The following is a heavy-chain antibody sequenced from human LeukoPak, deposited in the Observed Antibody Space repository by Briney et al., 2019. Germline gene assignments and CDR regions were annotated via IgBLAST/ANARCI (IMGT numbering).Heavy chain of an antibody. D-gene: IGHD1-26*01. CDR2: ISTSSYYI. Sequence: GGSLRLSCAASGFTFRSYGMNWVRQAPGKGLEWVSYISTSSYYIYYADSVKGRFTISRDDAKNSLYLQMHSLRTDDTAGYYCARDASGSSTGLIDSWGQGTLVTVSS. V-gene: IGHV3-21*01. CDR3: ARDASGSSTGLIDS. J-gene: IGHJ4*02. CDR1: GFTFRSYG.